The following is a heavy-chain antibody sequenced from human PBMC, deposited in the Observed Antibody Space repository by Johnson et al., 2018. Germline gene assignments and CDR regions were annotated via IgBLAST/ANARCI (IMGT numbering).Heavy chain of an antibody. CDR3: AREEALRPGGYYMDV. CDR1: GGTFSSYA. D-gene: IGHD2-15*01. V-gene: IGHV1-69*04. CDR2: IIPILGIA. Sequence: QVQLVQCGAEVKKPGSSVKVSCKASGGTFSSYAISWVRQAPGQGLEWMGRIIPILGIANYEQKFQGRVTFTADKSTSTAYMELRSLRSEDTAVYYCAREEALRPGGYYMDVWGKGTTVTVSS. J-gene: IGHJ6*03.